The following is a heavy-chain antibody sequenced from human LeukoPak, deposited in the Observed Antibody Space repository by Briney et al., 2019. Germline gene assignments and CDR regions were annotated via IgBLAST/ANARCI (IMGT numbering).Heavy chain of an antibody. Sequence: GGSLRLSCAASGFTFSDYYMSWIRQAPGKGLEWVSYISSSGSTIYYADSVKGRFTISRHNSKNTVYLQMNSLRAEDTAVYYCARGSYYYDSSGYYLGEYYFDYWGQGTLVTVSS. J-gene: IGHJ4*02. D-gene: IGHD3-22*01. CDR3: ARGSYYYDSSGYYLGEYYFDY. CDR2: ISSSGSTI. CDR1: GFTFSDYY. V-gene: IGHV3-11*01.